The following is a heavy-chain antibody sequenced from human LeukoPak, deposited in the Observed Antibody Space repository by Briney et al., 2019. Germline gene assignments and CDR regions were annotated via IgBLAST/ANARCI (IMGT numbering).Heavy chain of an antibody. Sequence: GGSLRLSCAASGFTFRDYSMNWVRQAPGKGLEWVSSISRNSRHVYYGGSVWGRFTISRDDARNFLFLEMNSLRADDMAVYYCVRDFMGMGGTTAYLHYWGQGTLVTVX. V-gene: IGHV3-21*01. CDR1: GFTFRDYS. D-gene: IGHD1-26*01. J-gene: IGHJ1*01. CDR3: VRDFMGMGGTTAYLHY. CDR2: ISRNSRHV.